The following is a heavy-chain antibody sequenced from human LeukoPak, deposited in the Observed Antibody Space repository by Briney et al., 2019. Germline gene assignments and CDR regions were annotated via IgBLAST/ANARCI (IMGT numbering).Heavy chain of an antibody. Sequence: PGGSLRLSCAASGFTVSSNYTSWVRQAPGKGLEWVSVIYSGGSTYYADSVKGRFTISRDNSKNTLYLQMNSLRAEDTAVYYCARDLTTGSRSYYYGMDVWGQGTTVTVSS. V-gene: IGHV3-66*02. J-gene: IGHJ6*02. CDR2: IYSGGST. D-gene: IGHD4-11*01. CDR1: GFTVSSNY. CDR3: ARDLTTGSRSYYYGMDV.